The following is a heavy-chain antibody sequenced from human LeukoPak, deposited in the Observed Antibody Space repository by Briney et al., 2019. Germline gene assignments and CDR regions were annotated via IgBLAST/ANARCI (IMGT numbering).Heavy chain of an antibody. J-gene: IGHJ4*02. CDR2: INSDGSST. V-gene: IGHV3-74*01. Sequence: PGGSLRLSCAASGFTFSSSAMSWVRQAPGKGLVWVSRINSDGSSTSYADSVKGRFTISRDNAKNTLYLQMNSLRAEDTAVYYCARGWQNFDYWGQGTLVTVSS. CDR1: GFTFSSSA. CDR3: ARGWQNFDY.